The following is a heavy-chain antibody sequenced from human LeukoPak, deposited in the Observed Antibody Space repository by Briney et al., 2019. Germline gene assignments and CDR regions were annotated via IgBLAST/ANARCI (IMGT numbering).Heavy chain of an antibody. CDR3: ARSAIVGAITFDY. V-gene: IGHV4-59*11. J-gene: IGHJ4*02. CDR2: IYYSGST. D-gene: IGHD1-26*01. CDR1: GGSISSHY. Sequence: SEYLSLTCTVSGGSISSHYWSWIRQPPGKGLEWIGYIYYSGSTNYNPSLKSRVTISVDTSKNQFSLKLSSVTAADTAVYYCARSAIVGAITFDYWGQGTLVTVSS.